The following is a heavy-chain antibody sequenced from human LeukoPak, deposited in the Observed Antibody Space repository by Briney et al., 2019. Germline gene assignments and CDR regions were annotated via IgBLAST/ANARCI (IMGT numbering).Heavy chain of an antibody. Sequence: PSETLSLTCTVSGYSISSGYYWGWTRQPPGKGLEWIGSIYHSGSTYYNPSLKSRVTISVNTSKNQFSLKLSSVTAADTAVYYCARGRITIFGVVRRGAFDIWGQGTMVTVSS. D-gene: IGHD3-3*01. V-gene: IGHV4-38-2*02. CDR2: IYHSGST. J-gene: IGHJ3*02. CDR3: ARGRITIFGVVRRGAFDI. CDR1: GYSISSGYY.